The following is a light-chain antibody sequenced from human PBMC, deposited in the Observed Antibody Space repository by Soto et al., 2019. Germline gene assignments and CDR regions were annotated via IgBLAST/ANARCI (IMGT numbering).Light chain of an antibody. CDR2: EVS. CDR3: SSYAGSNNYV. V-gene: IGLV2-8*01. J-gene: IGLJ1*01. Sequence: ALTQPPAASGSPGQSVTISCTGTSSDIGGYNYVSWYQQHPGKAPKLMIYEVSKRPSGVPDRFSGSKSGNTASLTVSGLQAEDEADYYCSSYAGSNNYVFGSGTKVTVL. CDR1: SSDIGGYNY.